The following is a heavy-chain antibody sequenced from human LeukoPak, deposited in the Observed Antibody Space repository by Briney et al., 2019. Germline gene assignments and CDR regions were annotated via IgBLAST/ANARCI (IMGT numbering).Heavy chain of an antibody. CDR2: ISSSSSTI. D-gene: IGHD3-22*01. CDR1: GFTFSSYS. CDR3: ARGEYYYDSTGAFDI. Sequence: GGSLRLSCAASGFTFSSYSMNWVRQAPGKGLEWVSYISSSSSTIYYADSVKGRFTISRDNAKNSLYLQMNSLRAEDTAVYYCARGEYYYDSTGAFDIWGQGTMVTVSS. V-gene: IGHV3-48*04. J-gene: IGHJ3*02.